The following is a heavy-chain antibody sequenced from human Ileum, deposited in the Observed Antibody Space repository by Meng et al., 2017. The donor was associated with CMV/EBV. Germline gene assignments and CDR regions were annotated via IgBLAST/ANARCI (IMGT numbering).Heavy chain of an antibody. V-gene: IGHV3-74*01. CDR1: GFTFSSYW. CDR3: ARVKYSSSALSY. D-gene: IGHD6-13*01. CDR2: INSDGSST. J-gene: IGHJ4*02. Sequence: GESLKISCAASGFTFSSYWMHWVRQAPGKGLVWVSRINSDGSSTSYADSVKGRFTISRDNAKNTLYLQMNSLRAEDTAVYYCARVKYSSSALSYWGQGTRVTVSS.